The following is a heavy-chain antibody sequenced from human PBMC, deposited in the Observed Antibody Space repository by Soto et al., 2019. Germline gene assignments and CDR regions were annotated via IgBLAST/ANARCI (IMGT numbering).Heavy chain of an antibody. Sequence: QMQLVQSGPEVKKPGTSVKVSCKASGFTFTSSAVQWVRQARGQRLEWIGWIVVGSGNTNYAQKFQERVTIPRDMSTSTAYMELSSLRSEDTAVYYCAADRYDSSGYSDYWGQGTLVTVSS. D-gene: IGHD3-22*01. V-gene: IGHV1-58*01. CDR3: AADRYDSSGYSDY. CDR1: GFTFTSSA. CDR2: IVVGSGNT. J-gene: IGHJ4*02.